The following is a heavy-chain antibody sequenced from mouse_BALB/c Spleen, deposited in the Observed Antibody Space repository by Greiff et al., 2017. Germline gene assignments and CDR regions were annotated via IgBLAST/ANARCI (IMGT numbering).Heavy chain of an antibody. V-gene: IGHV2-2-2*01. Sequence: QVQLKESGPGLVQPSQSLSITCTVSGFSLTSYGVHWVRQSPGKGLEWLGVIWSGGSTDYNAAFISRLSISKDNSKSQVFFKMNSLQADDTAIYYCVRNRGIYYGNYLDCWGQGTTLTVSS. CDR2: IWSGGST. CDR1: GFSLTSYG. J-gene: IGHJ2*01. CDR3: VRNRGIYYGNYLDC. D-gene: IGHD2-1*01.